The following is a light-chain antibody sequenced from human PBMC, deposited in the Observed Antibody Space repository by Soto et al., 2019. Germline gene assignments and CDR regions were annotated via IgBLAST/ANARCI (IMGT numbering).Light chain of an antibody. J-gene: IGKJ4*01. CDR2: GAS. CDR3: QQYGNSPA. CDR1: QSVSISY. Sequence: EIVLTQSPGTLSLSPGERATLSCRASQSVSISYLDWYQQKPGQAPRLLIYGASSRATGIPDRFSGSGSGTDFALTISRLEPEDFAVYYCQQYGNSPAFGGGTKVEIK. V-gene: IGKV3-20*01.